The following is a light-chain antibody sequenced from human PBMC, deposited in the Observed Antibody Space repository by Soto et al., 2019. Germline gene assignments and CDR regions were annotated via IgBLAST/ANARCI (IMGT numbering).Light chain of an antibody. CDR2: DVS. CDR3: CSYAGSYTFEVV. Sequence: QSVLTQPRSVSGSPGQSVTISCTGTSSDVGGYNYVSWYQQHPGKAPKLMIYDVSKRPSGVPDRFSGSKSDNTASLTISGLQAEDEADYYCCSYAGSYTFEVVFGGGTQLTVL. V-gene: IGLV2-11*01. J-gene: IGLJ2*01. CDR1: SSDVGGYNY.